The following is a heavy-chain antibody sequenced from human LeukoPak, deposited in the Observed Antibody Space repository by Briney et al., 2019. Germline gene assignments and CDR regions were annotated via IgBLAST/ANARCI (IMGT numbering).Heavy chain of an antibody. CDR2: IGTTDGST. J-gene: IGHJ5*02. CDR3: ARDGNSLDP. V-gene: IGHV3-23*01. D-gene: IGHD4-23*01. Sequence: GGSLRLSCAASRFSFSGYAMSWVRQAPGKGLEWVSHIGTTDGSTFYADSVKGRFTISRDNSKSTLYLQMNSLRAEDTAVYYCARDGNSLDPWGQGTLVTVSS. CDR1: RFSFSGYA.